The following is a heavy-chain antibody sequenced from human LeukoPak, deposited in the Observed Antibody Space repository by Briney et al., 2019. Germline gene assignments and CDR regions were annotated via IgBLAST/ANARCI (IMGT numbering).Heavy chain of an antibody. V-gene: IGHV1-18*01. CDR2: ISAYNGNT. CDR1: GYIFINHG. J-gene: IGHJ4*02. D-gene: IGHD1-26*01. CDR3: ARWGPSPSDY. Sequence: ASVKVSCKASGYIFINHGIALVRQAPGQGLEYMGWISAYNGNTDYAQKFQGRVTMTTDTSTSTAYMELRGLRFDDTAVYYCARWGPSPSDYWGQGTLVTVSS.